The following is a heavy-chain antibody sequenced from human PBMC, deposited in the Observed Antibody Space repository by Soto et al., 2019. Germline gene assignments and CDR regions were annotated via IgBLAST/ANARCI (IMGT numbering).Heavy chain of an antibody. J-gene: IGHJ4*02. CDR1: GGSISSNSHY. CDR3: ARYGGSYDFAY. D-gene: IGHD1-26*01. V-gene: IGHV4-39*07. Sequence: SETLSLTCTVSGGSISSNSHYWGWIRQPPGKGLEWIGSIHYSGSAHYNPSLKSRVTMSVNTSKNQFSLKLNSVTAADTAVYYWARYGGSYDFAYRGKGTRVPVST. CDR2: IHYSGSA.